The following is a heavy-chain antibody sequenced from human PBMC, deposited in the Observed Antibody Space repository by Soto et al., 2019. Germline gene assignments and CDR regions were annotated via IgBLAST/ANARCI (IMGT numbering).Heavy chain of an antibody. D-gene: IGHD2-2*01. J-gene: IGHJ6*02. CDR3: AREVNNVEVPGYAMDV. CDR1: GFIFSDHY. CDR2: SRQKGKSYTT. Sequence: PGGSLRLSCAASGFIFSDHYMDWVRQAPGKGLEWVGRSRQKGKSYTTEYAASVRDRFTISRDDSKNSLYLQMNSLKIEDTAVYYRAREVNNVEVPGYAMDVCGQGTTVTVSS. V-gene: IGHV3-72*01.